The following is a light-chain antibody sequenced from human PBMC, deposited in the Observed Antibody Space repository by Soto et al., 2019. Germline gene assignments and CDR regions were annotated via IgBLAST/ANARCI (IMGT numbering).Light chain of an antibody. CDR2: AAS. CDR1: ENINMW. J-gene: IGKJ1*01. Sequence: DIQMTQSPSTLSASVGDRVTITCRASENINMWLAWYEQKPGKAPRLLIYAASILQSGVPSRFGGSGSGTDFALNFSSLKPDDFAIYYFTQYKDYSTRPFGQGTRVEVK. V-gene: IGKV1-5*01. CDR3: TQYKDYSTRP.